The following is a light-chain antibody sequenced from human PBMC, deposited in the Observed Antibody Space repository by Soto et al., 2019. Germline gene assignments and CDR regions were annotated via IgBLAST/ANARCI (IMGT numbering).Light chain of an antibody. V-gene: IGKV1-5*03. J-gene: IGKJ1*01. CDR1: QNINIW. Sequence: DLQMTQSPSTLSASVGDRVTITCRASQNINIWLAWYQQKPGTAPKLLIYKASTLESGVPSRFSGNGSGTDFTLTISSLQPDDSATYYCQQYNGLPTWTCGQGTKVEMK. CDR2: KAS. CDR3: QQYNGLPTWT.